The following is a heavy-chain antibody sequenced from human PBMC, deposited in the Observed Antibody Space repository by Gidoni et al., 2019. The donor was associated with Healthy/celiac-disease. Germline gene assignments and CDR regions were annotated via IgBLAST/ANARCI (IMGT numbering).Heavy chain of an antibody. V-gene: IGHV3-9*01. Sequence: EVQLVESGGGWVQPGRSLRLSGAASGFTVDDYAMHWVRQAPGKGLEWVSGISWNRGSIGYADSVKGRFTISRDNAKNSLYLQMNSLRAEDTALYYCARLEHYDILTGCDAFDIWGQGTMVTVSS. CDR3: ARLEHYDILTGCDAFDI. D-gene: IGHD3-9*01. CDR2: ISWNRGSI. CDR1: GFTVDDYA. J-gene: IGHJ3*02.